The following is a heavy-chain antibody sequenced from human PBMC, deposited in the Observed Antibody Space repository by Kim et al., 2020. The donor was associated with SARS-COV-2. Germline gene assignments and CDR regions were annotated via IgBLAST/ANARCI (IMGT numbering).Heavy chain of an antibody. CDR3: SGGPPHTEGYWDAFDI. D-gene: IGHD1-26*01. CDR2: IRSKANSYET. J-gene: IGHJ3*02. CDR1: GFTFSDSA. Sequence: GGSLRLSCAASGFTFSDSAMHWVRQASGKGLEWVGRIRSKANSYETAYAVSLRGGFSISRDDSKNTAFLQMHSLKTEDTAVYYCSGGPPHTEGYWDAFDIWGQGTMVTVSS. V-gene: IGHV3-73*01.